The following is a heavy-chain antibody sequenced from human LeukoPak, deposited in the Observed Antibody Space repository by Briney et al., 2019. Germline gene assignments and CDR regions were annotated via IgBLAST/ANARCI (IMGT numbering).Heavy chain of an antibody. CDR2: ISYDGSNK. V-gene: IGHV3-30*18. Sequence: GRSLRLSCAASGFTFSSYGMHWVRQAPGKGLEWVAVISYDGSNKYYADSVKGRFTISRDNSKNTLYLQMNSLRAEDTAVYYCAKVAAGGSGSHFDYWGQGTLITASS. CDR3: AKVAAGGSGSHFDY. J-gene: IGHJ4*02. D-gene: IGHD3-10*01. CDR1: GFTFSSYG.